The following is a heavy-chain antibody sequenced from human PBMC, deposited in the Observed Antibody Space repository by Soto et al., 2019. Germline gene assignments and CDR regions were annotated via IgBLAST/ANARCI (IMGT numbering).Heavy chain of an antibody. Sequence: QVQLVQSGAEVKKPGASVKVSCKDSGYTFTSYDINWVRQATGQGLEWMGWMNPNSGNTGYAQKFQGRVTMTRNTSISTAYMELSSLRSEDTAVYYCAREGYCSSTSCYNGWFDPWGQGTLVTVSS. V-gene: IGHV1-8*01. CDR2: MNPNSGNT. CDR3: AREGYCSSTSCYNGWFDP. J-gene: IGHJ5*02. CDR1: GYTFTSYD. D-gene: IGHD2-2*02.